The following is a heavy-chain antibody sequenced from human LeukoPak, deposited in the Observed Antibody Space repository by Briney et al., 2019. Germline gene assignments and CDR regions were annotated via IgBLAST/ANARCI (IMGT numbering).Heavy chain of an antibody. CDR1: GFTFSDYA. V-gene: IGHV3-23*01. CDR2: LIGSGAGT. Sequence: GGSLRLSCAASGFTFSDYALGWVRQAPGRGLEWVATLIGSGAGTYYSDSVQGRFTISRDNSKNTLYLQMNSLITEDTAVYYCAKDRYYYDSSGYYRPADEANWFDPWGQGTLVTVSS. CDR3: AKDRYYYDSSGYYRPADEANWFDP. J-gene: IGHJ5*02. D-gene: IGHD3-22*01.